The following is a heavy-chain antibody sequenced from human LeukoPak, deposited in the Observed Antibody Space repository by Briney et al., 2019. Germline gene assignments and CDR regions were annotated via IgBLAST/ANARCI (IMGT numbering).Heavy chain of an antibody. J-gene: IGHJ4*02. CDR1: GFTFSSYA. CDR3: AKDRGNYGAIPDN. D-gene: IGHD4-17*01. CDR2: INDNGAGT. Sequence: PGGSLRLSCAASGFTFSSYAMSWVRQAPGKGLKWVSTINDNGAGTYYADSVKGRSTISRDNSYNTVSLQMNSLRAEDTAVYYCAKDRGNYGAIPDNWGQGALVTVSS. V-gene: IGHV3-23*01.